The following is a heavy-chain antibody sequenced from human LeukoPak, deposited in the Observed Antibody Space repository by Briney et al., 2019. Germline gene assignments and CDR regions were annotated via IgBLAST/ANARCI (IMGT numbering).Heavy chain of an antibody. CDR2: IYYSGST. D-gene: IGHD4-17*01. J-gene: IGHJ4*02. CDR1: GGYISSYY. CDR3: ARHTYGDYGLDY. V-gene: IGHV4-59*08. Sequence: SETLSLTCTVSGGYISSYYWSWIRQPPGKGLEWIGYIYYSGSTNYNPSLKSRVTISVDTSKNQFSLKLSSVTAADTAVYYCARHTYGDYGLDYWGQGTLVTVSS.